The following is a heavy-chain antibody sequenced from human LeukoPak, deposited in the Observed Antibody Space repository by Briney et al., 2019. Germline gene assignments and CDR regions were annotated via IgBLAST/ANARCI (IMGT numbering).Heavy chain of an antibody. CDR3: ARRVYSYGYIWAFDI. CDR2: IYPRDSDT. CDR1: GYSFTSYW. Sequence: GESLKSSCKGSGYSFTSYWIGWVRQMPGKGLEWMGIIYPRDSDTRYSLSFQGQVTIPADKSIHTAYLQGSRLKASDTAMYFCARRVYSYGYIWAFDIWGQGTMVTVSS. D-gene: IGHD5-18*01. V-gene: IGHV5-51*01. J-gene: IGHJ3*02.